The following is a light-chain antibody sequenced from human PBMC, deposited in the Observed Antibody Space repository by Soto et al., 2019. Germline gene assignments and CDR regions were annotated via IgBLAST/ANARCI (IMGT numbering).Light chain of an antibody. CDR1: QTVRNNY. J-gene: IGKJ4*01. V-gene: IGKV3-20*01. Sequence: EFVLTQSPGTLSLSPGERATLSCLASQTVRNNYLAWYQQKPGQAPRLLISDASRRATGIPDRFGGGGSGTDFTLTFSRLEPEDFAVYDCQKFSSYPLTFGRGTKVDI. CDR3: QKFSSYPLT. CDR2: DAS.